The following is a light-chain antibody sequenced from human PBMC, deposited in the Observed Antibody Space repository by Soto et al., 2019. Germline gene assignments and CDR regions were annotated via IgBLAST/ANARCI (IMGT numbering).Light chain of an antibody. V-gene: IGLV2-14*01. CDR3: SSYTSSSSYVV. CDR1: SSDVGGYNY. J-gene: IGLJ2*01. Sequence: QSALTQPASVSGSPGQSITISSTGTSSDVGGYNYVSWYQQHPGKAPKLMIYEVSNRPSGVSNRFSGSKSGNTASLTISGLQAEDEADYYCSSYTSSSSYVVFGGGTKVTVL. CDR2: EVS.